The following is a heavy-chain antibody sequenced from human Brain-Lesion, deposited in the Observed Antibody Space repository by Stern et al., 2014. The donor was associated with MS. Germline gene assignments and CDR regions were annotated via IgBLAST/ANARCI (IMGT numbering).Heavy chain of an antibody. CDR1: GFTFSTYW. V-gene: IGHV3-74*02. CDR2: INSDGSRT. J-gene: IGHJ5*02. D-gene: IGHD5-18*01. Sequence: EVQLVESGGDLVQPGGSLRLSCTASGFTFSTYWMHWVRQAPGKGLVWVARINSDGSRTSYADSVKGRFTISRDNAKNTLYVQMNSLRVEDTAVYYCARAHVDTWDWFDPWGQGTLVTVSS. CDR3: ARAHVDTWDWFDP.